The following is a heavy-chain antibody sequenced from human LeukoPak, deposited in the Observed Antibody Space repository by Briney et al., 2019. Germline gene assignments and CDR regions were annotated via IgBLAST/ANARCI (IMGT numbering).Heavy chain of an antibody. CDR3: ARGGGAHPLDY. CDR2: INHSGST. D-gene: IGHD1-26*01. V-gene: IGHV4-34*01. Sequence: SETLSLTCAVYGGSFSGYYWSWIRQPPGKGLEWIGEINHSGSTNYNPSLKSRVTISVDTSKNQFSLKLSSVTAADTAVYYCARGGGAHPLDYWGQGTLVTVSS. CDR1: GGSFSGYY. J-gene: IGHJ4*02.